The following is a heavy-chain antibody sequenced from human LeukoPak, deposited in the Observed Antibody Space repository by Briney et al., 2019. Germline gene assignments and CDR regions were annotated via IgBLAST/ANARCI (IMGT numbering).Heavy chain of an antibody. D-gene: IGHD5/OR15-5a*01. V-gene: IGHV4-59*01. CDR1: GGSISTYY. CDR2: NDYSGST. Sequence: PSETLSLTCIVSGGSISTYYWSWIRQPPGKGLEWIGYNDYSGSTNYNPSLKSRVTISVDTPKNQFSLKLSSVTAADTAVYYCARDKGLPQAFDIWGQGTMVTVSS. CDR3: ARDKGLPQAFDI. J-gene: IGHJ3*02.